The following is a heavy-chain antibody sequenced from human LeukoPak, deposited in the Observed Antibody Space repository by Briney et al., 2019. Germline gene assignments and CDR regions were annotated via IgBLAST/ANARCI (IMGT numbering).Heavy chain of an antibody. D-gene: IGHD3-10*01. CDR1: GASISSYY. CDR3: ARDLSGSLYFDY. CDR2: LYISGST. J-gene: IGHJ4*02. V-gene: IGHV4-4*07. Sequence: ASETLSLTCTVSGASISSYYYNWIRQTAGGGLEWIGRLYISGSTDYNLSLKSRVTISVDTSNNQFSLKLNSVTAADTAVYFCARDLSGSLYFDYWGQGVLVTVSS.